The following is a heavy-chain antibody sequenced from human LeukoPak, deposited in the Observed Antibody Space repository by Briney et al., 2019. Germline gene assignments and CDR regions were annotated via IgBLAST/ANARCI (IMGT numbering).Heavy chain of an antibody. V-gene: IGHV3-30*02. Sequence: GGSLRLSCAASGFTFSSYGIHWVRQAPGKGLEWVAFIRYDGSNKYYADSVKGRFTISRDNSKNTLYLQMNSLRAEDTAVYYCARVTGYGDYAHYYYYYMDVWGKGTTVTVSS. J-gene: IGHJ6*03. CDR2: IRYDGSNK. D-gene: IGHD4-17*01. CDR1: GFTFSSYG. CDR3: ARVTGYGDYAHYYYYYMDV.